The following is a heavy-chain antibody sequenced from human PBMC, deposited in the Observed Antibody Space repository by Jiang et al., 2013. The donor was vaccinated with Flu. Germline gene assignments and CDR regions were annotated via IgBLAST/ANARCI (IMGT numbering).Heavy chain of an antibody. CDR1: GYTFTSYY. CDR3: VSPIFGTLDI. J-gene: IGHJ3*02. CDR2: INPSGGYT. D-gene: IGHD3-3*01. Sequence: VQLVESGAEVKKPGASVKVSCKASGYTFTSYYMHWVRQAPGQGLEWVGVINPSGGYTTYAQNFQGRVTMTRDTSTSTVYMELSTLRSEDTAVYYCVSPIFGTLDIWGQGTMVTVSS. V-gene: IGHV1-46*01.